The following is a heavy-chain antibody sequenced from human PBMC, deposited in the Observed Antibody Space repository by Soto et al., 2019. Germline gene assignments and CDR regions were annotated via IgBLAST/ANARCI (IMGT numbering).Heavy chain of an antibody. Sequence: ASGKVSWKASGYTFTGYYMHWVRQAPGQGLEWMGWINPNSGGTNYAQKFQGGVTMTRDTSISTAYMELSRLRSDDTAVYYCARATYSINFFSYVPPSDYYYLDVWGKGTTVTVSS. D-gene: IGHD3-16*01. V-gene: IGHV1-2*02. J-gene: IGHJ6*03. CDR3: ARATYSINFFSYVPPSDYYYLDV. CDR1: GYTFTGYY. CDR2: INPNSGGT.